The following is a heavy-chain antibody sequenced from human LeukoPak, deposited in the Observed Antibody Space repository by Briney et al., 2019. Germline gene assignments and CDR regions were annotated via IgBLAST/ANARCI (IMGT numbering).Heavy chain of an antibody. CDR2: IYYSGST. J-gene: IGHJ5*02. D-gene: IGHD3-22*01. V-gene: IGHV4-39*07. CDR1: GGSISSSNYY. CDR3: ARNDYYDSSGFSPSPLFDP. Sequence: SSETLSLTCTVSGGSISSSNYYWGWIRQPPGKGLEWIGSIYYSGSTYYNPSLKSRVTISVDTSKNQFSLKLSSVTAADTAVYYCARNDYYDSSGFSPSPLFDPWGQGTLVTVSS.